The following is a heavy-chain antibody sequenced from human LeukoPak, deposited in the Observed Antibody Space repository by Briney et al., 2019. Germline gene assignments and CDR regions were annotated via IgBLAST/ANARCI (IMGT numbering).Heavy chain of an antibody. V-gene: IGHV1-46*01. CDR1: GSTFTRHW. CDR2: INPSGTST. Sequence: ASVRVSCKASGSTFTRHWIHWVRQAPGQGLEWMGIINPSGTSTYYAQKFQGRVTMTRDTSTSTLHMELSSLRSDDPAVYYCARDNSDVVGATMYWYFDLWGRGTLVSVSS. CDR3: ARDNSDVVGATMYWYFDL. J-gene: IGHJ2*01. D-gene: IGHD1-26*01.